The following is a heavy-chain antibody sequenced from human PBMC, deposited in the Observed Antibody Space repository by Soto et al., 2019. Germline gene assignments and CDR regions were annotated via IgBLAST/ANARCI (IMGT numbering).Heavy chain of an antibody. V-gene: IGHV4-30-2*01. D-gene: IGHD2-2*02. J-gene: IGHJ5*02. Sequence: PSETLSLTCGVSGGSISSGVYSGIWIRQPPGKGLEWIGYIYHSGSTYYNPSLKSRVTISVDRSKNQFSLKLSSVTAADTAVYYCARRAGCSSTSCYTWFDPWGQGTPVTVSS. CDR2: IYHSGST. CDR1: GGSISSGVYS. CDR3: ARRAGCSSTSCYTWFDP.